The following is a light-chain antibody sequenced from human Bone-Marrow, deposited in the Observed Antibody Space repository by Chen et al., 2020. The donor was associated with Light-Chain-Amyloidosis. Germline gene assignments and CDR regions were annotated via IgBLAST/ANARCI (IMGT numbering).Light chain of an antibody. J-gene: IGLJ1*01. Sequence: QSALTQPASVSGSPGQSITISCTGTSVDVGTYNYVSCYKQHPGKAPKVMIYAVSNRPSGVSNRFSGSKSGNTASLTISGLQAEDEADYYCSSFTSSSSYVFGPGTKVTVL. V-gene: IGLV2-14*01. CDR1: SVDVGTYNY. CDR3: SSFTSSSSYV. CDR2: AVS.